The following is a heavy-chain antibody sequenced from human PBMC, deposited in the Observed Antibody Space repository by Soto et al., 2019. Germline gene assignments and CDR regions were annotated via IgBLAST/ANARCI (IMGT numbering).Heavy chain of an antibody. V-gene: IGHV3-15*07. Sequence: EVQLVESGGGFVKPGGSLRLSCAASGFDFSDTWMNWVRQSPGKGLEWVARIKRKTEGGATDYAAPVKGRLTLSRDDSRRMVFLYMDNLKREDTGVYFCSADLTSSRGWANDYWGQGTLVTVSS. CDR1: GFDFSDTW. J-gene: IGHJ4*02. D-gene: IGHD6-19*01. CDR2: IKRKTEGGAT. CDR3: SADLTSSRGWANDY.